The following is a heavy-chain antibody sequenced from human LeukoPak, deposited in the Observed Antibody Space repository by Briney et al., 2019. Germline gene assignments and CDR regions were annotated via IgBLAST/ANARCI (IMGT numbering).Heavy chain of an antibody. CDR1: GGSISDYY. CDR2: IHSTGRT. Sequence: SETLSLTCTVSGGSISDYYWSGIRQPPGKGLEWIGYIHSTGRTNYNPSLKSRVTFSIDTSKNQYSLKLTSVTAADTAVYYCARDRGASWGQGTLVTVSS. J-gene: IGHJ4*02. V-gene: IGHV4-59*01. CDR3: ARDRGAS. D-gene: IGHD1-26*01.